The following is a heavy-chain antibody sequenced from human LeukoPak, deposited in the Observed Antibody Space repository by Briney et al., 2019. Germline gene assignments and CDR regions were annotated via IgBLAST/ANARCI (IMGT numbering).Heavy chain of an antibody. CDR2: ISSSSSYI. V-gene: IGHV3-21*04. D-gene: IGHD6-13*01. Sequence: GGSLRLSCAASGFTFSSYSMNWVRQAPGKGLEWVSSISSSSSYIYYADSVKGRFTISRDNAKSSLYLQMNSLRAEDTAVYYCARWVAAAGTLDYWGQGTLVTVSS. CDR1: GFTFSSYS. J-gene: IGHJ4*02. CDR3: ARWVAAAGTLDY.